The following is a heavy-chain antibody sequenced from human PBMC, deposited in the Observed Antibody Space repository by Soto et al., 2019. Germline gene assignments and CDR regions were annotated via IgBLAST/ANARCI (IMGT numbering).Heavy chain of an antibody. Sequence: GESLKISCKGSVYSFTSYWISWVRQMPGKGLEWMGRIDPSDSYTNYSPSFQGHVTISADKSISTAYLQWSSLKASDTAMYYCAVSNYVGYYYYYGMDVWGQGTTVTVSS. CDR2: IDPSDSYT. V-gene: IGHV5-10-1*01. CDR3: AVSNYVGYYYYYGMDV. CDR1: VYSFTSYW. J-gene: IGHJ6*02. D-gene: IGHD4-4*01.